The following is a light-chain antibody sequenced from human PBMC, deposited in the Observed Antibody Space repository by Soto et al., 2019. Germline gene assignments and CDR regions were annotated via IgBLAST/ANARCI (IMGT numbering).Light chain of an antibody. Sequence: QSALTQPASVSGSPGQSITISCTGTSSDVGGYNYVSWYQQHPGKAPKLMIYEVSNRPSGVSNLFSGSKSGNTASLIISGLQAEDEADYYCSAYTSSSPWVFGGGTKVTVL. CDR1: SSDVGGYNY. CDR2: EVS. V-gene: IGLV2-14*01. J-gene: IGLJ3*02. CDR3: SAYTSSSPWV.